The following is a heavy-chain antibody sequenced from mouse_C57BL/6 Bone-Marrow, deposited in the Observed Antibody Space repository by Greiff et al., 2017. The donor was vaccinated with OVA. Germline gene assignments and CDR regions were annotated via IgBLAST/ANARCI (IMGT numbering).Heavy chain of an antibody. Sequence: VQLQQSGAELVRPGSSVKMSCKTSGYTLTSYGITWVKQRPGQGLEWIGYIYIGNGYTEYNEKFKGKATLTSDTSSSTAYMQLSSLTSEDSAIYFCARGEVVAPYYFDYWGQGTTLTVSS. V-gene: IGHV1-58*01. CDR1: GYTLTSYG. D-gene: IGHD1-1*01. CDR2: IYIGNGYT. J-gene: IGHJ2*01. CDR3: ARGEVVAPYYFDY.